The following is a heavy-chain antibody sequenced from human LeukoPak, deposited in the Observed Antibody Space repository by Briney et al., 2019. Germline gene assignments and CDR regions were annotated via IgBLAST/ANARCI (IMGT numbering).Heavy chain of an antibody. D-gene: IGHD6-13*01. J-gene: IGHJ4*02. V-gene: IGHV1-24*01. CDR2: FDPEDGET. Sequence: GASVKVSCTVSGYTLTELSMHWVRQAPGKGLEWMGGFDPEDGETIYAQKFQGRVTMTEDTSTDTAYMELSSLRSEDTAVYYCATDFIAPYYFDYWGQGTLVTVSS. CDR1: GYTLTELS. CDR3: ATDFIAPYYFDY.